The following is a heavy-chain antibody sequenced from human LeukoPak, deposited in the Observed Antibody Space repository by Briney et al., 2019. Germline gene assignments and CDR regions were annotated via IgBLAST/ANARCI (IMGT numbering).Heavy chain of an antibody. J-gene: IGHJ4*02. D-gene: IGHD6-19*01. CDR3: ARGWTVAGPYFDY. Sequence: GGSLRLSCAASGFTFSTYGMHWVRQAPGKGLEWVAVISFDRSNKFYADSVKGRFTISRDNSKNTLYLQMNSLRAEDTAVYYCARGWTVAGPYFDYWGQGTLVTVSS. V-gene: IGHV3-30*03. CDR2: ISFDRSNK. CDR1: GFTFSTYG.